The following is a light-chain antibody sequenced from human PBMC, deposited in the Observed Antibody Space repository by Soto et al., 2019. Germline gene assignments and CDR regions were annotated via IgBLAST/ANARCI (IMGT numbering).Light chain of an antibody. V-gene: IGKV3-20*01. J-gene: IGKJ4*01. CDR3: QQFSSYTLT. Sequence: EFVLTQSTGTLSLSPGERVTLSCRASQTVRNNYLAWYQQKHGQTPRLLIYDASSRETGIPERFSGGGAGTAFTLPISRLEPADVEVYYCQQFSSYTLTFGGGTQVDIK. CDR1: QTVRNNY. CDR2: DAS.